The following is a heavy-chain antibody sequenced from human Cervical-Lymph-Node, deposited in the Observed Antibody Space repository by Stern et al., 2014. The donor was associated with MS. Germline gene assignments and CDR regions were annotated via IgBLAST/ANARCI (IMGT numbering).Heavy chain of an antibody. CDR1: GYTFTSFA. CDR2: INTNTEKA. CDR3: ARTDSSGYLIDY. D-gene: IGHD3-22*01. Sequence: VQLVESGSELKKPGASVKVSCKASGYTFTSFALNWVRQAPGQGLEWMGWINTNTEKANYAKGFRGRFVFSLDTSVTTTFLQISSLKADDTAVYFCARTDSSGYLIDYWGQGTLVSVSS. J-gene: IGHJ4*02. V-gene: IGHV7-4-1*02.